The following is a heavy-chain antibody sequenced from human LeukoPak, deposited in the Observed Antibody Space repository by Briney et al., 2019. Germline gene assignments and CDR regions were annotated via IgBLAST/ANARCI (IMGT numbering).Heavy chain of an antibody. CDR1: GGSISSYY. CDR2: TYYSGST. Sequence: SETLSLTCTVSGGSISSYYWGWIRQPPGKGLEWIGSTYYSGSTYYNPSLKSRVTISVDTSKNQFSLKLSSVTAADTAVYYCARRGIYCSSTSCFYYYYYMDVWGKGTTVTVSS. V-gene: IGHV4-39*01. CDR3: ARRGIYCSSTSCFYYYYYMDV. D-gene: IGHD2-2*01. J-gene: IGHJ6*03.